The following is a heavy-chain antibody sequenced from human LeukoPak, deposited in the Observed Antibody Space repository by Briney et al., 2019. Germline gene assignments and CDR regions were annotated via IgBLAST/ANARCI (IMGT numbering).Heavy chain of an antibody. Sequence: GGSLRLSCAASGFTFSDYWMHWVRQVPGKGLVLVSRMKGDESETNYADSVKGRFTISRDNAKNTLFLQMTSLRVEDTAVYYCVRGHIGVSVIANWGKGTLVTASS. CDR3: VRGHIGVSVIAN. J-gene: IGHJ4*02. D-gene: IGHD6-19*01. CDR2: MKGDESET. V-gene: IGHV3-74*01. CDR1: GFTFSDYW.